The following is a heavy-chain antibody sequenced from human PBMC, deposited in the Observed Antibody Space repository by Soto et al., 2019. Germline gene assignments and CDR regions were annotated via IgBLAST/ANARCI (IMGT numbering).Heavy chain of an antibody. V-gene: IGHV3-7*05. Sequence: PGGSLRLSCAASGFTFSSYWMSWVRQAPGKGLKWVANIKQDGSEKYYVDSVKGRFTISRDNAKNSLYLQMNSLRAEDTAVYYCARDWGEFFAPNAYYYYGMDVWGQGTTVTVSS. CDR2: IKQDGSEK. J-gene: IGHJ6*02. CDR3: ARDWGEFFAPNAYYYYGMDV. CDR1: GFTFSSYW. D-gene: IGHD3-16*01.